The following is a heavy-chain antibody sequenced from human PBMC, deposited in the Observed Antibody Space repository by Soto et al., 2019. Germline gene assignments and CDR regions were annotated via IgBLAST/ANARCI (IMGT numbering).Heavy chain of an antibody. D-gene: IGHD6-13*01. Sequence: GGSLRLSCAASGFTFSSYAMSWVRQAPGKGLEWVSAISGSGGSTYYADSVKGRFTISRDNSKNTLYLQMNSLRTEDTAVYYCAKSSRPGIAAAGTRHWGQGTLVTVSS. CDR2: ISGSGGST. CDR3: AKSSRPGIAAAGTRH. CDR1: GFTFSSYA. J-gene: IGHJ4*02. V-gene: IGHV3-23*01.